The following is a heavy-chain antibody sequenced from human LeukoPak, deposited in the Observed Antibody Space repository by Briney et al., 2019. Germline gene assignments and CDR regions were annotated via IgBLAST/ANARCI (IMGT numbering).Heavy chain of an antibody. J-gene: IGHJ4*02. Sequence: KPSETLSLTCTVSGGSISSYYWSWIRQPPGKGLEWIGYIYYSGSTNYNPSLKSRVTISVDTSKNQFSLKLSSVTAADTAVYYCASTNYGDYDYFDYWGQGTLVTVSS. D-gene: IGHD4-17*01. V-gene: IGHV4-59*08. CDR2: IYYSGST. CDR1: GGSISSYY. CDR3: ASTNYGDYDYFDY.